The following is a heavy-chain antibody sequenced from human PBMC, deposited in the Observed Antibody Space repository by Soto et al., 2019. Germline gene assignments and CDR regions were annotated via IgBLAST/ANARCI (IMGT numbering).Heavy chain of an antibody. Sequence: SVKVSCKASGGTFSSYAISWVRQAPGQGLEWMGGIIPIFGTANYAQKFQGRVTMTRNTSISTAYMELSSLRSEDTAVYYCARGLRLRVAATPLVWFDPXXQRTLVTVSS. D-gene: IGHD2-15*01. CDR1: GGTFSSYA. CDR3: ARGLRLRVAATPLVWFDP. V-gene: IGHV1-69*05. J-gene: IGHJ5*02. CDR2: IIPIFGTA.